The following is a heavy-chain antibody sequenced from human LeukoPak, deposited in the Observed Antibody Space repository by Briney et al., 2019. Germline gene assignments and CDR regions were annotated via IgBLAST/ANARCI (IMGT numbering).Heavy chain of an antibody. D-gene: IGHD3-10*01. J-gene: IGHJ5*02. V-gene: IGHV4-38-2*02. CDR3: ARDYYGSGSYHNNWFDP. CDR2: IYHSGST. Sequence: SETLSLTCTVSGGSISSYYWGWIRQPPGKGLEWIGSIYHSGSTYYNSSLKSRVTISVDTSKNQFSLKLTFVTASDTAVYYCARDYYGSGSYHNNWFDPWGQGTLVTVSS. CDR1: GGSISSYY.